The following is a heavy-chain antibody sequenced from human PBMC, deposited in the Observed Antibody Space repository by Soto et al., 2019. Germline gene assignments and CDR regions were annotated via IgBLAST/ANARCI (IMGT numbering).Heavy chain of an antibody. CDR3: ARDLHGAFTTMAH. V-gene: IGHV1-46*01. J-gene: IGHJ4*02. D-gene: IGHD1-1*01. CDR1: GYTFIDYY. CDR2: INPSGYTS. Sequence: QVQMVQSGAEVKKPGASVKVSCKASGYTFIDYYIHWVRQAPGQGLEWMGIINPSGYTSTLSQRFQGRLTMTSDTSTSTVYMELGSLPSEDTARYYCARDLHGAFTTMAHWGQGTLVTVSS.